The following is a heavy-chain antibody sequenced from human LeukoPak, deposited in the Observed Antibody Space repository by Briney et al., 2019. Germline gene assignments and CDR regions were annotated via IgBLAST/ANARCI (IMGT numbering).Heavy chain of an antibody. D-gene: IGHD3-22*01. CDR2: VNRDGSET. V-gene: IGHV3-7*01. CDR3: ARVPYYYDSSGFDY. CDR1: GFALSSHW. J-gene: IGHJ4*02. Sequence: GGSLRLSCAASGFALSSHWMTWVRQVPGRGPEWVANVNRDGSETYYLDSVKGRFTISKDNAKNSLYLQMNSLRAEDTAVYYCARVPYYYDSSGFDYWGQGTLVTVSS.